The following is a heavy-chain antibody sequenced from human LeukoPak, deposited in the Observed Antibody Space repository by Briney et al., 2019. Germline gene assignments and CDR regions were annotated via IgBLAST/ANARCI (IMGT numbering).Heavy chain of an antibody. V-gene: IGHV1-69*02. CDR3: ASWVRYSYGYNAFDI. J-gene: IGHJ3*02. CDR2: IIPILGIA. Sequence: GSSVKVSCKASGGTFSSYTISWVRQAPGQGLEWMGRIIPILGIANYAQKFQGRVTITADKSTSTAYMELSSLRSEDTAMYYCASWVRYSYGYNAFDIWGQGTMVTVSS. CDR1: GGTFSSYT. D-gene: IGHD5-18*01.